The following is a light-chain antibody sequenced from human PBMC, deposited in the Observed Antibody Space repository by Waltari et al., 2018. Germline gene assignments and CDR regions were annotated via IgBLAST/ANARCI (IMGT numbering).Light chain of an antibody. CDR2: QDN. CDR3: QAWDSSTVI. Sequence: SYELTQPPSVSMSPGQTASITCSGDKLGDKYVCWYQKKPGQPPVLVIYQDNKRPSGIPERVSGSNSGNTATLTISGTQALDEADYYCQAWDSSTVIFGGGTKLTVL. V-gene: IGLV3-1*01. J-gene: IGLJ2*01. CDR1: KLGDKY.